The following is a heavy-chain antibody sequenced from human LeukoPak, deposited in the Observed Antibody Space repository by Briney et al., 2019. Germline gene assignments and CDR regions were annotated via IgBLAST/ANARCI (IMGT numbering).Heavy chain of an antibody. CDR1: GFTFSAYW. V-gene: IGHV3-74*01. D-gene: IGHD5-24*01. Sequence: GGSLRLSCAASGFTFSAYWMHWVRQVPGKGLVWVSRINNDGTATFFADSVKGRFTISRDNSKNTLYLQMNSLRAEDTAVYYCAREEMATKKAHDYWGQETLVTVSS. CDR2: INNDGTAT. CDR3: AREEMATKKAHDY. J-gene: IGHJ4*02.